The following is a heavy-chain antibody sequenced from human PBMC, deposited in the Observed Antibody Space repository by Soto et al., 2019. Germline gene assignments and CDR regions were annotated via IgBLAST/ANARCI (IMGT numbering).Heavy chain of an antibody. V-gene: IGHV1-69*13. Sequence: EASVKVSCKASGGTFSSYAISWVRQAPGQGLEWMGGIIPIFGTANYAQKFQGRVTITADESTSTAYMELSSLRSEDTAVYYCARGIWDYGGNPQIDYGMDVWGQGTTVTVSS. J-gene: IGHJ6*02. CDR2: IIPIFGTA. D-gene: IGHD4-17*01. CDR3: ARGIWDYGGNPQIDYGMDV. CDR1: GGTFSSYA.